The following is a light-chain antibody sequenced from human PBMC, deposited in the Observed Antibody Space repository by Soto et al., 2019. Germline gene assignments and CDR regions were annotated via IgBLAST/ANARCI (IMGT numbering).Light chain of an antibody. V-gene: IGKV1-6*01. CDR2: AAS. Sequence: AIQMTQSPSSLSASVGDRVTITCRASQDIRNDLGWYQQKPGKAPKFLIYAASSLQSGVPSRFSGSGSGTDFTLTNSSLQPEDFATYYCLQDYNFPWTFGQGTKVEIK. CDR1: QDIRND. J-gene: IGKJ1*01. CDR3: LQDYNFPWT.